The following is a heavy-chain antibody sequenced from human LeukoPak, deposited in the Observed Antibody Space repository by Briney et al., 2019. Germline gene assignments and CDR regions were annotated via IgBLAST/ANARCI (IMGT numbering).Heavy chain of an antibody. Sequence: GGSLRLSCAASGFTFSSYGMHWVRQAPGKGLEWVSAMSGSGARIYYADSVKGRFTISRDNSKNTLSLQMNSLRAEDTAVYYCAKDRSWNNILTGYYIYDFDYWGQGTLVTVSS. CDR1: GFTFSSYG. D-gene: IGHD3-9*01. CDR3: AKDRSWNNILTGYYIYDFDY. J-gene: IGHJ4*02. CDR2: MSGSGARI. V-gene: IGHV3-23*01.